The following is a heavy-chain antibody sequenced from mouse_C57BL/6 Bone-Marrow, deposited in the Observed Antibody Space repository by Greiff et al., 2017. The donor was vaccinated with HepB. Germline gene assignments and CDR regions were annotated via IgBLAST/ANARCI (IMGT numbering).Heavy chain of an antibody. CDR2: IYPGGGYT. Sequence: QVQLQQSGAELVRPGTSVKMSCKASGYTFTNYWIGWAKQRPGHGLEWIGDIYPGGGYTNYNEKFKGKATLTADKSSSTADMQFSSLNSEDSAIYYCARLGGSSSYYFDYWGQGTTLTVSS. J-gene: IGHJ2*01. D-gene: IGHD1-1*01. CDR3: ARLGGSSSYYFDY. V-gene: IGHV1-63*01. CDR1: GYTFTNYW.